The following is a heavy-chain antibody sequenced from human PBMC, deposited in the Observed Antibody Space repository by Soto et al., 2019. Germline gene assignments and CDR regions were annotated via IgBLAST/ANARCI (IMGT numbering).Heavy chain of an antibody. V-gene: IGHV1-69*01. CDR1: GGTFSSYA. Sequence: QVQLVQSGAEVKKPGSSVKVSCKASGGTFSSYAISWVRQAPGQGLEWMGGIIPIFVRGNYAQKFQGRVTMTADESTSTAYMELSSLRSEDTAVYYCAIVFGVVIAVDDAFDIWGQGTMVTVSS. J-gene: IGHJ3*02. CDR2: IIPIFVRG. D-gene: IGHD3-3*01. CDR3: AIVFGVVIAVDDAFDI.